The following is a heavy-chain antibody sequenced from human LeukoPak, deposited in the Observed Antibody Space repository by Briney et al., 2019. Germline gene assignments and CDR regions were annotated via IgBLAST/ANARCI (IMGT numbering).Heavy chain of an antibody. CDR3: AKGRSLSCFATLDS. J-gene: IGHJ4*02. CDR2: ISGSGGST. V-gene: IGHV3-23*01. Sequence: SGGSLRLSCAASGFTFSSYAMSWVRQAPGKGPEWVSAISGSGGSTYYADSVKGRFTISRDNSKNTLYLQMNSLRAEDTAVYYCAKGRSLSCFATLDSWGQGTRVTVSS. D-gene: IGHD2-2*01. CDR1: GFTFSSYA.